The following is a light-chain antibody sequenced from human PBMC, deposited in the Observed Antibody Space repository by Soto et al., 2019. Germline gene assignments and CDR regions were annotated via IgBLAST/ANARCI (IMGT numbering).Light chain of an antibody. J-gene: IGLJ2*01. V-gene: IGLV3-25*03. CDR1: AFPKQY. Sequence: YELTQPPSVSVSPGQTATINFSGDAFPKQYAYWYQQKPGQAPVLVIYKDSERPSGIPERFSGSSSGTTVTLTISGVQAEDEADYYCQSADRSGTVVFGGGTKLTVL. CDR3: QSADRSGTVV. CDR2: KDS.